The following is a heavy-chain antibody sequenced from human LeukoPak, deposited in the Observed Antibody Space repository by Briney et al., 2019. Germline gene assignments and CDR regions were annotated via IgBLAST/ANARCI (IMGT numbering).Heavy chain of an antibody. CDR2: IYSSGST. CDR3: ATLGYSSSWSFDY. J-gene: IGHJ4*02. Sequence: PGGSLRLSCAASGFTVSSNYMSWVRQAPGKGLEWVSVIYSSGSTYYADSVKGRFTISRDNSKNTLYLQMNSLRAEDTAVYYCATLGYSSSWSFDYWGQGTLVTVSS. D-gene: IGHD6-13*01. CDR1: GFTVSSNY. V-gene: IGHV3-53*01.